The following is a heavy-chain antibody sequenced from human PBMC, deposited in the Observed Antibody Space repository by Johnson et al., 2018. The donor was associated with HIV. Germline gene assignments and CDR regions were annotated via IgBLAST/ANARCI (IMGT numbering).Heavy chain of an antibody. CDR2: LSRSGRTI. Sequence: QVQLVESGGGLVRPGGSLRLSCAASGFTFSDYYMTWIRQAPGKGLECGSYLSRSGRTIYYADSVQGRFTISRDNAKNSLYLKMNSLSAEDTAVYYCAREEGNYILTRGDAFDIWGQGTMVTVSS. CDR1: GFTFSDYY. CDR3: AREEGNYILTRGDAFDI. D-gene: IGHD3-9*01. V-gene: IGHV3-11*04. J-gene: IGHJ3*02.